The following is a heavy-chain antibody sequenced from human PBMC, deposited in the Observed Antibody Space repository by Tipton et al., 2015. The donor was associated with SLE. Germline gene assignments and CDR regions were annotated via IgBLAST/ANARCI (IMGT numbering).Heavy chain of an antibody. CDR3: ARRRSIAAAGTGFDY. Sequence: QSGAEVKKPGESLKISCKGSGYSFTSYWIGWVRQMPGKGLEWMGIIYPGDSDTRYSPSFQGQVTISADKSTSTAYLQWSSLKASDTAMYYWARRRSIAAAGTGFDYWGQGTLVTVSS. CDR1: GYSFTSYW. D-gene: IGHD6-13*01. V-gene: IGHV5-51*03. J-gene: IGHJ4*02. CDR2: IYPGDSDT.